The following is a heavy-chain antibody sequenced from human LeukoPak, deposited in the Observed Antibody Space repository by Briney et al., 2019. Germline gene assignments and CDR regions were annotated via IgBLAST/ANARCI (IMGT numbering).Heavy chain of an antibody. D-gene: IGHD3-10*01. CDR1: GFTFNNYA. Sequence: PGGSLRLSCAASGFTFNNYAMNWVRQAPGKGLEWVSSISSSSTYINYADSVKGRFTISRDNAKNSLYLQMNSLRAEDTAVYYCARDRSPGNFDYWGQGTLVTVSS. CDR3: ARDRSPGNFDY. CDR2: ISSSSTYI. V-gene: IGHV3-21*01. J-gene: IGHJ4*02.